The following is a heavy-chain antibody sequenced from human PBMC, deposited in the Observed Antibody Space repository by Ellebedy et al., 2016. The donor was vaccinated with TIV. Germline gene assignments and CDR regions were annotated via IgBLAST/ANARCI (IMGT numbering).Heavy chain of an antibody. J-gene: IGHJ4*02. D-gene: IGHD6-19*01. CDR3: ARARSSGWLHTPDY. CDR1: GYTFSNYF. Sequence: AASVKVFCKASGYTFSNYFVHWVRQAPGQGLEWMGIINPSSGSTTYAQKLQGRLTMTRDTSTSTVYMELSNLRSEDTAVYYCARARSSGWLHTPDYWGQGLLVTVSS. V-gene: IGHV1-46*04. CDR2: INPSSGST.